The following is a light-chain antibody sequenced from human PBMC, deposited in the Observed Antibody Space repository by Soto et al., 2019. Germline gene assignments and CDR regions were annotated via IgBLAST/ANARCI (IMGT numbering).Light chain of an antibody. J-gene: IGKJ1*01. CDR3: QQSYSTPWT. V-gene: IGKV1-39*01. Sequence: DIQMTQSPSSLSESVGDRVTITCRASQSISSYLDWYQHKPGKAPQLLIYAASSLQSGVPSRFSGSGSGTDFTLTISSLQPEDFATYYCQQSYSTPWTFGQGTKVDIK. CDR2: AAS. CDR1: QSISSY.